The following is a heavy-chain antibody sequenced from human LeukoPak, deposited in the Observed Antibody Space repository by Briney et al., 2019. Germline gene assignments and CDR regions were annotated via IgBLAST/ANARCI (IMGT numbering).Heavy chain of an antibody. CDR3: VKTSGLGNFEF. D-gene: IGHD3-10*01. CDR1: GFTFSSSG. Sequence: PGESLRLSCVASGFTFSSSGMNWVRQAPGKGLDWVSSISGSGNSTYVADSVKGRFTISRDNSKNTLYLQMNSLRAEDTAVYYCVKTSGLGNFEFWGQGTLVTVSS. V-gene: IGHV3-23*01. J-gene: IGHJ4*02. CDR2: ISGSGNST.